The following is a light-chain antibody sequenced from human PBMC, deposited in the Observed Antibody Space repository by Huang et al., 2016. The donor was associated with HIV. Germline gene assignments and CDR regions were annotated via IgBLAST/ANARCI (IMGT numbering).Light chain of an antibody. CDR3: QQSDRTPRT. J-gene: IGKJ2*01. Sequence: DIQITQSPSSLSASVGDTVIITCRASQNSKRYLNWYQQEPGKAPKLLISAASNLQSGVPSTFSGSGSGTDFTLTINSLQPEDSATYYCQQSDRTPRTFGQGTKLEI. V-gene: IGKV1-39*01. CDR1: QNSKRY. CDR2: AAS.